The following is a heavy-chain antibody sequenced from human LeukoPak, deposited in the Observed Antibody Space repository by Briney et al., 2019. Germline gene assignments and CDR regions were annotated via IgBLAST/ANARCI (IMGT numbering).Heavy chain of an antibody. Sequence: GASVKVSCNAAGDTSTSDYMHRVLQAPGQGLEWMGWINPNSGGTNCAQNFQGRVSMPRDTSISTAYRELSRLRSDDTAVYYCTRQHEVSGYFTSRGQGTLVTVSS. J-gene: IGHJ4*02. CDR3: TRQHEVSGYFTS. CDR2: INPNSGGT. D-gene: IGHD3-16*02. V-gene: IGHV1-2*02. CDR1: GDTSTSDY.